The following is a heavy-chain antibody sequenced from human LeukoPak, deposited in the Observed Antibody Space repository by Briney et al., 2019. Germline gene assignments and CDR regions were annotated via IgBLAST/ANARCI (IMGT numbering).Heavy chain of an antibody. CDR1: GGSITTSSYY. CDR2: RYYSGST. D-gene: IGHD5/OR15-5a*01. Sequence: PSETLSLTCTVSGGSITTSSYYWAWIRQPPGKGLEWIGSRYYSGSTYYNPSLKSRVTVSVDTSKNYFSLKMTSVTAADTAVYYCARGDTILREVYDFDPWGQGTPVTVSS. CDR3: ARGDTILREVYDFDP. V-gene: IGHV4-39*07. J-gene: IGHJ5*02.